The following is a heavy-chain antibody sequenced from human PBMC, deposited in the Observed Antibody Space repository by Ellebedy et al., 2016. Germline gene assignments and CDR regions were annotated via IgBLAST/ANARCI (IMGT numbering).Heavy chain of an antibody. J-gene: IGHJ4*02. D-gene: IGHD6-6*01. CDR3: ARGIAARPATVSDY. CDR1: GYTFTGYY. Sequence: ASVKVSCKASGYTFTGYYMHWVRQAPGQGLEWMGWINPYSGGKKYAQKFQGWVTMTRDTSISTAYMELSRLRSDDSAVYYCARGIAARPATVSDYWGQGTLVTVSS. V-gene: IGHV1-2*04. CDR2: INPYSGGK.